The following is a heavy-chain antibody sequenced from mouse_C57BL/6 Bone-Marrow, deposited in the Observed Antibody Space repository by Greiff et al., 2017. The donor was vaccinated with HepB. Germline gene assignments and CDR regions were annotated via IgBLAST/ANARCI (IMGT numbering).Heavy chain of an antibody. CDR2: INPSNGGT. V-gene: IGHV1-53*01. CDR3: ARQVRPAWFAY. J-gene: IGHJ3*01. Sequence: QVQLQQPGTELVKPGASVTLSCQASGYTFTRYWMHWVKQRPGQGLEWIGNINPSNGGTNYNEKFKSKATLTVDKSSSTAYMQPSSLTSEDSAVYYCARQVRPAWFAYWGQGTLVTVSA. CDR1: GYTFTRYW. D-gene: IGHD3-2*02.